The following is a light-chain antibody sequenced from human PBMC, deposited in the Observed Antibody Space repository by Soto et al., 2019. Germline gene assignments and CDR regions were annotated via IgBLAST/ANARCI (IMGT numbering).Light chain of an antibody. CDR3: SSFTSSATEV. CDR2: EVT. V-gene: IGLV2-18*02. J-gene: IGLJ2*01. Sequence: SALTQPPSVSGSPGQSVTISCTGTSSDVGLYNRVSWYQQPPGTAPKLMIYEVTNRPSAVPDRFSGSKSGNTASLPISGLQAEDEADYYCSSFTSSATEVFGGGTKLTVL. CDR1: SSDVGLYNR.